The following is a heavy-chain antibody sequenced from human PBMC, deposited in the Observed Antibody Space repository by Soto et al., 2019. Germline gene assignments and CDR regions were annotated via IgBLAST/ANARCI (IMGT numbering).Heavy chain of an antibody. D-gene: IGHD3-22*01. J-gene: IGHJ4*02. Sequence: GGSLRLSCAASGFTFSSYAMHWVRQAPGKGLEWVAVISYDGSNKYYAVSVKGRFTISRDNSKNTLYLQMNSLRAEDTAVYYCSRGVDYYDSSVGTTTYYFDYWGQGTLVTVSS. CDR1: GFTFSSYA. CDR3: SRGVDYYDSSVGTTTYYFDY. CDR2: ISYDGSNK. V-gene: IGHV3-30-3*01.